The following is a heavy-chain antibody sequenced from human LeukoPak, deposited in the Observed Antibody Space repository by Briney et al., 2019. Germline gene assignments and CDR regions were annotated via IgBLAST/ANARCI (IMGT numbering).Heavy chain of an antibody. Sequence: VGALRLSSAASGFTFSSIWMSRVPQAPGKGLGWVANIKQDGSEKYYVDSVKGRFTISRDNAKNSLYLQMNSLRAEDTAVYYCAGGPYYYGSAYYWGQGTLVTVSS. CDR2: IKQDGSEK. V-gene: IGHV3-7*01. D-gene: IGHD3-10*01. CDR1: GFTFSSIW. CDR3: AGGPYYYGSAYY. J-gene: IGHJ4*02.